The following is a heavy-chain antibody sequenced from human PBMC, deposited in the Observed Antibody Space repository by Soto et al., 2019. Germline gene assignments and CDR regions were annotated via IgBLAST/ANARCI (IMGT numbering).Heavy chain of an antibody. Sequence: GGSLRLSCAASGFTFSSYWMSWVRQAPGKGLEWVANIKQDGSEKYYVDSVKGRFTISRDNARNLLYLQMNSLRAEDTAVYYCAREAYCSGGRGYSTPTYWGQGSLVTVSS. J-gene: IGHJ4*02. D-gene: IGHD2-15*01. CDR3: AREAYCSGGRGYSTPTY. V-gene: IGHV3-7*01. CDR2: IKQDGSEK. CDR1: GFTFSSYW.